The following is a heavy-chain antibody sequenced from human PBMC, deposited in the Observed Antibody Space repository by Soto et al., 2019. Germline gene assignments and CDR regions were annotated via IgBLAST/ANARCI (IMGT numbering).Heavy chain of an antibody. CDR2: ISSSGSTI. CDR3: AMATTYYDYIWGSSPIYYYYMDV. V-gene: IGHV3-11*01. D-gene: IGHD3-16*01. CDR1: GFTFSDYY. Sequence: GGSLRLSCAASGFTFSDYYMSWIRQAPGKGLEWVSYISSSGSTIYYADSVKGRFTISRDNAKNSLYLQMNSLRAEDTAVYYCAMATTYYDYIWGSSPIYYYYMDVWGKGTTVTVSS. J-gene: IGHJ6*03.